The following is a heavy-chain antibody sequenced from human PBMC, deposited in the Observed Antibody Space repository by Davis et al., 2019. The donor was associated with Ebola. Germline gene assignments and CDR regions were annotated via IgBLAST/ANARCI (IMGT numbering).Heavy chain of an antibody. CDR2: FSYGDNT. V-gene: IGHV4-39*01. D-gene: IGHD5-18*01. J-gene: IGHJ4*02. CDR1: GASISSRSYY. Sequence: SETLSLTCTVSGASISSRSYYWGWIRQPPGKGLEWVGSFSYGDNTHYYNPSLRSRVTISVDTSRNQFSLKLSSVTAADTAVYYCARRGYSYGYKYWGQGTLVTVSS. CDR3: ARRGYSYGYKY.